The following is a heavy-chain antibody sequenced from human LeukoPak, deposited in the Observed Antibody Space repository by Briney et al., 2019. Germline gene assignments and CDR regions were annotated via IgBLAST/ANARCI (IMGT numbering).Heavy chain of an antibody. J-gene: IGHJ4*02. CDR1: GFTISSYA. CDR3: ARDAGTWSRSIYYFDY. V-gene: IGHV3-30-3*01. Sequence: GRSLRLSCAASGFTISSYAMHWVRQAPGKGLEWVAVISYDGSNKYYADSVKGRFTISRDNSKNTLYLQMNSLRAEDTAVYYCARDAGTWSRSIYYFDYWGQGTLVTVSS. CDR2: ISYDGSNK. D-gene: IGHD1-1*01.